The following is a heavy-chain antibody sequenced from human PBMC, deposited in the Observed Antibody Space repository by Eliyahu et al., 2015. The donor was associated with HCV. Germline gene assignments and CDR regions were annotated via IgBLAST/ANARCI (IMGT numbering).Heavy chain of an antibody. J-gene: IGHJ3*02. CDR1: GXTFXSYA. Sequence: QVQLVQSGAEVKKPGSSVKVXCKASGXTFXSYAISWVRXAPGQGLEWMGGIIPIFGTANXAQKFQGRVTITADESTSTAYMELSSLRSEDTAVYYCARERGDRLITMIATSAFDIWGQGTMVTVSS. CDR3: ARERGDRLITMIATSAFDI. D-gene: IGHD3-22*01. V-gene: IGHV1-69*01. CDR2: IIPIFGTA.